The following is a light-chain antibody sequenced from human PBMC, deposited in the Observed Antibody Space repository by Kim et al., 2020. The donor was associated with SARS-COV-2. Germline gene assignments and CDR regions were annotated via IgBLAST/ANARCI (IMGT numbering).Light chain of an antibody. CDR3: SSITRSGTYV. J-gene: IGLJ1*01. V-gene: IGLV2-18*02. CDR2: EVT. Sequence: QSDTISGTETGNAVGGYSSHVSWYQQPPGSAPKLVISEVTQRPSGVPHRFSGSKSGNTASLTISGLQAEDEADYYCSSITRSGTYVFGTGTKVTVI. CDR1: GNAVGGYSSH.